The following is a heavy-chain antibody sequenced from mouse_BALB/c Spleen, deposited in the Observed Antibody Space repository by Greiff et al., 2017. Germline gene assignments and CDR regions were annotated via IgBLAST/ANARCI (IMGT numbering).Heavy chain of an antibody. J-gene: IGHJ4*01. V-gene: IGHV3-2*02. CDR2: ISYSGST. CDR1: GYSITSDYA. D-gene: IGHD2-2*01. CDR3: ARWLRDYAMDY. Sequence: EVQLQQSGPGLVKPSQSLSLTCTVTGYSITSDYAWNWIRQFPGNKLEWMGYISYSGSTSYNPSLKSRISITRDTSKNQFFLQLNSVTTEDTATYYCARWLRDYAMDYWGQGTSVTVSS.